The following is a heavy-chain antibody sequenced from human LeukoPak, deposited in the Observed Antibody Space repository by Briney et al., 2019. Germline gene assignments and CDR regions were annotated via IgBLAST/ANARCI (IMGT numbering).Heavy chain of an antibody. D-gene: IGHD2-15*01. CDR1: GFTFSSYG. V-gene: IGHV3-30*18. Sequence: AGGSLRLSCAASGFTFSSYGMHWVRQAPGKGLEWVAVVSYDGSNKYYADSVKGRFTISRDNSKNTLYLQMNSLRAEDTAVYYCAKDPRYCSGGSCYPYWHFDLWGRGTLVTVSS. CDR2: VSYDGSNK. CDR3: AKDPRYCSGGSCYPYWHFDL. J-gene: IGHJ2*01.